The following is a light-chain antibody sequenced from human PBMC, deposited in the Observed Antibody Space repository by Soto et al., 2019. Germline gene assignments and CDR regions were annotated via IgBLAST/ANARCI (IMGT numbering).Light chain of an antibody. V-gene: IGKV1-33*01. CDR1: HDINNY. Sequence: DIQMTQSPSSLSASVGDRVTITCQASHDINNYLNWYQQKPGKAPKFLIYDASNLETGVPSRFSGSGSGTDFTFTISSLQPEDIGTYYCQQYNKLPYTFGQGTKLEIK. J-gene: IGKJ2*01. CDR2: DAS. CDR3: QQYNKLPYT.